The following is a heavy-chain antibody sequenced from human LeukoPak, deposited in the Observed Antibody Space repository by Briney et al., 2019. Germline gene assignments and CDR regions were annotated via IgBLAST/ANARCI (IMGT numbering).Heavy chain of an antibody. J-gene: IGHJ4*02. V-gene: IGHV3-30*18. CDR2: ISYDGSNK. D-gene: IGHD5-12*01. CDR1: GFTFSSYG. CDR3: AKDGGYDFDHFDY. Sequence: PGRSLRLSCAASGFTFSSYGMHWVRQAPGKGLEWVAVISYDGSNKYYADSVKGRFTISRDNSKNTLYLQMNSLRAEDTAVYYCAKDGGYDFDHFDYWGQGTLVTVSS.